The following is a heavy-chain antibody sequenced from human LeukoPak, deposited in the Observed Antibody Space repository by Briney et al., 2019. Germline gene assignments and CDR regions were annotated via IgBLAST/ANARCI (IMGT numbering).Heavy chain of an antibody. D-gene: IGHD5-18*01. CDR2: INHSGST. CDR3: ARGENVDTALISTAENDAFDI. J-gene: IGHJ3*02. CDR1: GGSSSGYY. V-gene: IGHV4-34*01. Sequence: SETLSLTCAVYGGSSSGYYWSWIRQPPGKGLEWIGEINHSGSTNYNPSLKSRVTISVDTSKNQLSLKVTSVTAADTAVYYCARGENVDTALISTAENDAFDIWGQGTMVTVSP.